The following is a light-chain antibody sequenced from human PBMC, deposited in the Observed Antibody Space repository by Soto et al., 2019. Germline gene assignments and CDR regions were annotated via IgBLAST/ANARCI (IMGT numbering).Light chain of an antibody. CDR3: QQRSNWLREYT. CDR2: DAS. V-gene: IGKV3-11*01. J-gene: IGKJ3*01. CDR1: QSVSSY. Sequence: EIVLTQSPATLSLSPGERATLSCRASQSVSSYLAWYQQKPGQAPRLLIYDASNRATGIPARFSGSGSGTDFTLTSSSLEPEDFAVYYCQQRSNWLREYTFGPGTKVDIK.